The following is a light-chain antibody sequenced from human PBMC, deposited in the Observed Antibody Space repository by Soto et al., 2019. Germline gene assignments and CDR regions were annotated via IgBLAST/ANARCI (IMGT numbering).Light chain of an antibody. CDR3: QQYYTSPL. CDR1: QSVSSR. Sequence: EIVMTQSPATLSVSPGERATLSCRASQSVSSRLAWYQHKPGQAPRLLIYGASTRATGIPARFSGSGSGTEFTPTISSLQSEDFAIYYCQQYYTSPLFGPGTKVDIK. CDR2: GAS. V-gene: IGKV3-15*01. J-gene: IGKJ3*01.